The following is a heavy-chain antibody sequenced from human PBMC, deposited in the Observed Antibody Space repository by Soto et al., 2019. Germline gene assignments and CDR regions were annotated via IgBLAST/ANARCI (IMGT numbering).Heavy chain of an antibody. CDR2: IIPIFGTV. J-gene: IGHJ4*02. CDR1: GDTFSNYA. Sequence: QVQLVQSGAEVKKPGSSVKVSCKASGDTFSNYAISWVRQAPGQGLEWMGGIIPIFGTVNYAQRFEGRVTLTADESTSTAYMELSRLRSEDTAVYYCPRELDLAMVTLDYWGQGTLVTVSS. V-gene: IGHV1-69*12. D-gene: IGHD5-18*01. CDR3: PRELDLAMVTLDY.